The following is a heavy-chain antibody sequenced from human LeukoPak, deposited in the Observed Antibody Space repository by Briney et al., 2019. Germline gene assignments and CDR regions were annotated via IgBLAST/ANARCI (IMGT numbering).Heavy chain of an antibody. D-gene: IGHD2-21*02. CDR1: GFTFSSYG. CDR2: ISYDGSNK. Sequence: GGSLRLSCAASGFTFSSYGMHWVRQAPGKGLEWVAIISYDGSNKYYADSVKGRFTISRDNSKNTLYLQMNSLRAEDTAVYYCARVSTTLVVVTAIVDYWGQGTLVTVSS. J-gene: IGHJ4*02. CDR3: ARVSTTLVVVTAIVDY. V-gene: IGHV3-30*03.